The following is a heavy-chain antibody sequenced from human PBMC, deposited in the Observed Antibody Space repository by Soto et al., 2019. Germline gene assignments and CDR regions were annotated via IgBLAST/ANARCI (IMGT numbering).Heavy chain of an antibody. CDR2: IYWNDDK. CDR3: ARGPATLQVFAFDV. CDR1: GISLSTSGVG. J-gene: IGHJ3*01. V-gene: IGHV2-5*01. D-gene: IGHD1-1*01. Sequence: QSTVKGSGPTLVKPTQTLTLTCTLSGISLSTSGVGLGWSRQTPRKALEWLALIYWNDDKDYTPSLKSRLTISTDTSKNQTVLTMTNMDSLDTATYYCARGPATLQVFAFDVWGQGTVVTVSS.